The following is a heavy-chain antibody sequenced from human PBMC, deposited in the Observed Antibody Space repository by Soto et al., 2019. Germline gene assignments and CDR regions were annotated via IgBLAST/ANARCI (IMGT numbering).Heavy chain of an antibody. CDR1: GYTFTSYG. J-gene: IGHJ5*02. D-gene: IGHD2-2*01. Sequence: ASVKVSCKASGYTFTSYGISWVRQAPGQGLEWMGWISAYNGNTNYAQKLQGRVTMTTDTSTSTAYMELRSLRSDDTAVYYCARDAVVIVVVPAAIGFDPWGQGTLVTVSS. CDR2: ISAYNGNT. CDR3: ARDAVVIVVVPAAIGFDP. V-gene: IGHV1-18*01.